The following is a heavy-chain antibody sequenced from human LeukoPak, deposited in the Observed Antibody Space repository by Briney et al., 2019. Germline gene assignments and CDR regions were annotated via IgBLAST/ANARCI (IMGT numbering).Heavy chain of an antibody. CDR1: GFSFSSDS. CDR2: ITGSGSST. D-gene: IGHD6-19*01. V-gene: IGHV3-48*04. J-gene: IGHJ4*01. CDR3: ARGVGSVAGTTDY. Sequence: GGSLRLSCVASGFSFSSDSMNWVRQAPGKGLEWVSYITGSGSSTDYAASVKGRFIISRDNAKDSLFLQMSSLRVEDTAVYYCARGVGSVAGTTDYWGHGNLVTVSS.